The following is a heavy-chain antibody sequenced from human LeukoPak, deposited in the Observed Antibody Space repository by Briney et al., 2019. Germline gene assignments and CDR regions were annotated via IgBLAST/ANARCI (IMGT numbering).Heavy chain of an antibody. CDR2: IYYSGST. J-gene: IGHJ4*02. Sequence: SETLSLTCTVSGGHISTYYWSWIRQAPGKGLEWIGYIYYSGSTKYNPSLKSRVTISVDTSKNQSSLKLSSVTAADTAVYFCARGITDSIWYLDYWGQGTLVTVSS. CDR1: GGHISTYY. V-gene: IGHV4-59*01. CDR3: ARGITDSIWYLDY. D-gene: IGHD3-22*01.